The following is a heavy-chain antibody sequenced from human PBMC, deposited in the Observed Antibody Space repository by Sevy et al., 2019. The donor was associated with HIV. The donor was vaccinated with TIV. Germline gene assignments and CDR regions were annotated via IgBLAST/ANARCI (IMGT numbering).Heavy chain of an antibody. Sequence: GGSLRLSCAASGFPFSKFAMSWVRQAPGKGLEWVSTLIGGGSRTYYADSVTGRFIISRDNSRNTLYLQMNSLRAEDTAIYYCAKRRVQSGLCGGGADYGMDVCGRGTTVTVSS. CDR3: AKRRVQSGLCGGGADYGMDV. CDR1: GFPFSKFA. V-gene: IGHV3-23*01. CDR2: LIGGGSRT. J-gene: IGHJ6*02. D-gene: IGHD2-21*01.